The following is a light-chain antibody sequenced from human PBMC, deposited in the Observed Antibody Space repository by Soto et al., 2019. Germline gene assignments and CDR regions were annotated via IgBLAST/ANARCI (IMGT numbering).Light chain of an antibody. V-gene: IGLV2-18*01. Sequence: QSALTQPPSVSGSPGQSVTISCTGTSSDVGSYNRVSWYQQPPGTAPKLMIYGVGNRPSGLPDRFSGSKSGNTSSLTISGLKDEEVADYYCSLYTSRSYVFGTWTKLTVL. CDR3: SLYTSRSYV. J-gene: IGLJ1*01. CDR1: SSDVGSYNR. CDR2: GVG.